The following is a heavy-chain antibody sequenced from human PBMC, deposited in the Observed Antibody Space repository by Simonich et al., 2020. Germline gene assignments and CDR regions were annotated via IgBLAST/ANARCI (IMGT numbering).Heavy chain of an antibody. Sequence: EVQLVESGGGLVQPGGSLRLSCAASGFTFSSYWMSWVRQAPGKGLEGEANIKQEGSEKYYVDSVKGRFTISRDNAKNSLYLQMNSLRAEDTAVYYCARDGLGTAYYYYMDVWGKGTTVTVSS. V-gene: IGHV3-7*01. D-gene: IGHD7-27*01. J-gene: IGHJ6*03. CDR2: IKQEGSEK. CDR3: ARDGLGTAYYYYMDV. CDR1: GFTFSSYW.